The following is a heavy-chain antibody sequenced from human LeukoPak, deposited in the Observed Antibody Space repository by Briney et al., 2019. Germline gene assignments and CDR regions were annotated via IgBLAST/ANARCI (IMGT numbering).Heavy chain of an antibody. CDR2: IYYSGST. Sequence: SETLSLTCTVSGYSISSGHYWGWIRQPPGKGLEWIGTIYYSGSTYYNPSLKSRVTISVDTSKNQFSLKLSSVTAADTAVYYCARVPGYSSSLDAFDIWGQGTMVTVSS. V-gene: IGHV4-38-2*02. CDR3: ARVPGYSSSLDAFDI. CDR1: GYSISSGHY. J-gene: IGHJ3*02. D-gene: IGHD6-13*01.